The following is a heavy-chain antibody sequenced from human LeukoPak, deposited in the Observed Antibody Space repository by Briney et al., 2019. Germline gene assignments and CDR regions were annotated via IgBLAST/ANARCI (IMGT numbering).Heavy chain of an antibody. D-gene: IGHD4-17*01. V-gene: IGHV4-59*01. Sequence: SETQSLTCTVSGGSISSYYWSWIRQPPGKGLEWIGYIYYSGSTNYNPSLKSRVTISVDTSKNQFSLKLSSVTAADTAVYYCARARHYGDYVEDAFDIWGQGKMVTVSS. J-gene: IGHJ3*02. CDR2: IYYSGST. CDR3: ARARHYGDYVEDAFDI. CDR1: GGSISSYY.